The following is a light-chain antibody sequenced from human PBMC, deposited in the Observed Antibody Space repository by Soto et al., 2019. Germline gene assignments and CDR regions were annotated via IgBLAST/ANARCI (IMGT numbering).Light chain of an antibody. CDR1: SSNIGSNT. CDR2: NTN. J-gene: IGLJ1*01. CDR3: APWDDSLICFYV. V-gene: IGLV1-44*01. Sequence: QSALTQPPSVSGTPGQRVTVPCSGSSSNIGSNTVSWYQQLPGTAPKLLIYNTNQRPSGVPDRFSGSNSGTSASLAIRGLQSEDEAEYYCAPWDDSLICFYVFAAGTKVTVL.